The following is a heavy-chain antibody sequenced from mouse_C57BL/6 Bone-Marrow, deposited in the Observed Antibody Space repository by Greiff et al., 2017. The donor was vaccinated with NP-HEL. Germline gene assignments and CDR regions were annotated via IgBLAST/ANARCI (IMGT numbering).Heavy chain of an antibody. CDR1: GYTFTEYT. CDR3: ARHGDYFGSSYGYFDV. Sequence: QVQLQQSGAELVKPGASVKLSCKASGYTFTEYTIHWVKQRSGQGLEWIGWFYPGSGSITYNEKFKDKATLTADKSSSTVYMDLSRLTSEDSAVYFWARHGDYFGSSYGYFDVWGTGTTVTVSS. J-gene: IGHJ1*03. D-gene: IGHD1-1*01. V-gene: IGHV1-62-2*01. CDR2: FYPGSGSI.